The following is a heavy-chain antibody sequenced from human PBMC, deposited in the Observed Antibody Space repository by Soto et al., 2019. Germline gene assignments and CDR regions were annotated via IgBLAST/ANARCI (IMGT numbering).Heavy chain of an antibody. CDR3: ARIHYYGMDV. V-gene: IGHV4-34*01. CDR1: GGSFSGYY. CDR2: INHSGST. J-gene: IGHJ6*02. Sequence: SETLSLTCAVYGGSFSGYYWSWIRQPPGKGLEWIGEINHSGSTNYSPSFQGHVTISADKSISTAYLQWSSLKASDTAMYYCARIHYYGMDVWGQGTTVTVSS.